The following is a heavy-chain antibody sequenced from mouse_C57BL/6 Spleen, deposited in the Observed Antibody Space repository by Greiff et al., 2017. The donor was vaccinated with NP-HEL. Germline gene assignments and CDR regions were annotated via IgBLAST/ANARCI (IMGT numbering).Heavy chain of an antibody. J-gene: IGHJ3*01. CDR3: ASPAQATAWFAY. Sequence: QVRLQQPGAELVKPGASVKLSCKASGYTFTSYWMHWVKQRPGQGLEWIGMIHPNSGSTNYNEKFKSKATLTVDKSSSTAYMQLSSLTSEDSAVYYCASPAQATAWFAYWGQGTLVTVSA. V-gene: IGHV1-64*01. D-gene: IGHD3-2*02. CDR2: IHPNSGST. CDR1: GYTFTSYW.